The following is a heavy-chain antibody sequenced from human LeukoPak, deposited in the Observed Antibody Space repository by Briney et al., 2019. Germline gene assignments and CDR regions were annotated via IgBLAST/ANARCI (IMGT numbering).Heavy chain of an antibody. D-gene: IGHD2-15*01. CDR3: ARAPHAVADDY. V-gene: IGHV3-74*01. CDR2: INSDGSST. J-gene: IGHJ4*02. Sequence: PGGSLRLSCAASGFTFSSYWMHWVRHAPGKGLVWVSRINSDGSSTSYADSVKGRFTISRDNAKNTLYLQMNSLRAEDTAVYYCARAPHAVADDYWGQGTLVTVSS. CDR1: GFTFSSYW.